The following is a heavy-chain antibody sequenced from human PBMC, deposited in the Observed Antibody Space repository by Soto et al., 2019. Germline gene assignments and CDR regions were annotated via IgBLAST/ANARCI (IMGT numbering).Heavy chain of an antibody. CDR3: ASAGNTQTGTTYFDY. CDR2: INPSGGST. V-gene: IGHV1-46*01. J-gene: IGHJ4*02. CDR1: GYTFTSYY. Sequence: ASVKVSCKASGYTFTSYYMHWVRQAPGQGLEWMGIINPSGGSTSYAQKFQGRVTMTRDTSTSTVYMELSSLRSEDTAVYYCASAGNTQTGTTYFDYWGQGTLVTVSS. D-gene: IGHD1-7*01.